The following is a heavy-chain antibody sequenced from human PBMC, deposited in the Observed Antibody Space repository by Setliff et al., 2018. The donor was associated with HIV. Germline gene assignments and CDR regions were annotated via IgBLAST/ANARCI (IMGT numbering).Heavy chain of an antibody. CDR2: LNYDGVT. V-gene: IGHV4-34*01. D-gene: IGHD3-10*01. CDR1: GGSFSGSY. CDR3: SRLYGSGHYFAFDF. J-gene: IGHJ4*02. Sequence: PSETLSLTCAVYGGSFSGSYWSWIRQPPGKGLEWIGELNYDGVTNHNPSLRSRVTISVDTSRKQWSLRLNSVTAADTAVYYCSRLYGSGHYFAFDFWGQGALVTVSS.